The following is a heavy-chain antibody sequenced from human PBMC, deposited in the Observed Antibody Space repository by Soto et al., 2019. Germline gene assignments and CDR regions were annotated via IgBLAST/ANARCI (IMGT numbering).Heavy chain of an antibody. Sequence: LVKLSCKASGFTFTSSAMQWVRQARGQRLEWIGWIVVGSGNTNYAQKFQERVTITRDMSTSTAYMELSSLRSEDTAVYYCARSPYSNYGYYYYYMDVWGKGTTVTVSS. CDR3: ARSPYSNYGYYYYYMDV. V-gene: IGHV1-58*02. J-gene: IGHJ6*03. CDR2: IVVGSGNT. D-gene: IGHD4-4*01. CDR1: GFTFTSSA.